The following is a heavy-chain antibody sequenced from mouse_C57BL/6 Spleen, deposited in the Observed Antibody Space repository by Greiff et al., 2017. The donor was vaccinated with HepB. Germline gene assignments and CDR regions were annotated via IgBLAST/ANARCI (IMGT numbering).Heavy chain of an antibody. Sequence: QVHVMQPGAELVRPGSSVKLSCKASGYTFTSYWMRWVKQRPIQGLEWIGNIDPSDSETHYNQKFKDKATLTVDKSSNKAYMQLSSLTSEDSAVYYCASVGYYAMDYWGQGTPVTVSS. J-gene: IGHJ4*01. V-gene: IGHV1-52*01. CDR2: IDPSDSET. CDR1: GYTFTSYW. CDR3: ASVGYYAMDY.